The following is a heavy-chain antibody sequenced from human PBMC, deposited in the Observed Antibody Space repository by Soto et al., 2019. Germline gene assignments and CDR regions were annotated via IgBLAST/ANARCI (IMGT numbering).Heavy chain of an antibody. Sequence: QVQLVQSGAEEKKPGASVKVSCKASGYTFTGYAMHWVRQAPGHRLEWMGWINAGNGNTKYSQKFQGRVTITRDTSASTAYMELSSLRSEDTALYYCARAVAVPADFDFWGQGTLVTVSS. D-gene: IGHD6-19*01. J-gene: IGHJ4*02. CDR1: GYTFTGYA. V-gene: IGHV1-3*05. CDR3: ARAVAVPADFDF. CDR2: INAGNGNT.